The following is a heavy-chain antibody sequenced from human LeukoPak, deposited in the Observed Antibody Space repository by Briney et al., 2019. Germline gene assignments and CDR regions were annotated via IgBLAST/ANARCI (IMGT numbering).Heavy chain of an antibody. CDR2: IYYSGST. Sequence: PSETLSLTCAVSGGSISSGDYCWSWIRQPPGKGLEWIGNIYYSGSTYYNPSLKSRVNISVDTSKNQFSLKLTSVTAADTAVYYCARSQFYGSGSYQGRWFDPWGQGTLVTVSS. D-gene: IGHD3-10*01. V-gene: IGHV4-30-4*07. CDR1: GGSISSGDYC. CDR3: ARSQFYGSGSYQGRWFDP. J-gene: IGHJ5*02.